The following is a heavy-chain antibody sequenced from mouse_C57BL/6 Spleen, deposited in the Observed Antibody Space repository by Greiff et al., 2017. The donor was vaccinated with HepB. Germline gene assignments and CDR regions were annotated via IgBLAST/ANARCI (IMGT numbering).Heavy chain of an antibody. CDR2: IRLKSDNYAT. Sequence: DVMLVESGGGLVQPGGSMKLSCVASGFTFSNYWMNWVRQSPEKGLEWVAQIRLKSDNYATHYAESVKGRFTISRDDSKSSVYLQMNNLRAEDTGIYYCTQAYYSNCFDYWGQGTTLTVSS. V-gene: IGHV6-3*01. J-gene: IGHJ2*01. CDR3: TQAYYSNCFDY. D-gene: IGHD2-5*01. CDR1: GFTFSNYW.